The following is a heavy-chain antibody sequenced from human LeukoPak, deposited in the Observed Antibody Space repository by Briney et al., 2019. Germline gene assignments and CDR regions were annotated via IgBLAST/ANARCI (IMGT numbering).Heavy chain of an antibody. J-gene: IGHJ4*02. V-gene: IGHV1-69*05. CDR3: ASYDYYDSSGQFDY. CDR2: IIPIFGTA. CDR1: GGTFSSYA. D-gene: IGHD3-22*01. Sequence: SVKVSCKASGGTFSSYAISWVRQAPGQGLEWMGGIIPIFGTANYAQKFQGRVTITTDESTSTAYMGLSSLRSEDTAVYYCASYDYYDSSGQFDYWGQGTLVTVSS.